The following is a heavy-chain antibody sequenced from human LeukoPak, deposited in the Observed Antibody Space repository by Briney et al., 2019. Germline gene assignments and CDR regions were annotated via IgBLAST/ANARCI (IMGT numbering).Heavy chain of an antibody. CDR2: ISSSGSTI. J-gene: IGHJ3*02. V-gene: IGHV3-11*01. Sequence: GGSLRLSCAASGFSFSDYYMTWIRQAPGKGLEWVSYISSSGSTIYYADSVKGRFTISRDNATNSLYLQINSLRAEDTAVYYCARGDYDSSGYYYRGGYAFDIWGQGTMVTVSS. CDR1: GFSFSDYY. D-gene: IGHD3-22*01. CDR3: ARGDYDSSGYYYRGGYAFDI.